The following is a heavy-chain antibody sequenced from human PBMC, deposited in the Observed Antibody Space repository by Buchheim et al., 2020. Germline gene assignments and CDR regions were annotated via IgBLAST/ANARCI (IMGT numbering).Heavy chain of an antibody. Sequence: EVQLVESGGGLVQPGGSLRLSCAASGFTFSSYEMNWVRQAPGKGLEWVSYISSSGSTIYYADSVKGRLTISRDNAKNSLYLQMNSLRAEDTAVYYCARERRDGYNSYYFDYWGQGTL. CDR1: GFTFSSYE. CDR2: ISSSGSTI. D-gene: IGHD5-24*01. J-gene: IGHJ4*02. V-gene: IGHV3-48*03. CDR3: ARERRDGYNSYYFDY.